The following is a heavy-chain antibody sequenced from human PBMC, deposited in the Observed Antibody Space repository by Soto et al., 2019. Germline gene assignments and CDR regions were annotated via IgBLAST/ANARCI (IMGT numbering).Heavy chain of an antibody. J-gene: IGHJ5*02. CDR1: GGSISSGDYY. CDR3: AREPSGGRLGIGWFDP. CDR2: IYYSGST. Sequence: QVQLQESGPGLVKPSQTLSLTCTVSGGSISSGDYYWSWIRQPPGKGLEWIGYIYYSGSTYYNPSLKSRVTISVDTSKNQFSLKLSSVTAADTAVYYCAREPSGGRLGIGWFDPWGQGTLVTVSS. V-gene: IGHV4-30-4*01. D-gene: IGHD2-15*01.